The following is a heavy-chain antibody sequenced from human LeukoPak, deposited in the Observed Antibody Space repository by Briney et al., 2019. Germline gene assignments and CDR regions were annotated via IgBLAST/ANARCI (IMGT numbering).Heavy chain of an antibody. CDR2: IHKDGSAK. CDR1: GFPFSGYW. J-gene: IGHJ4*02. D-gene: IGHD3-10*01. V-gene: IGHV3-7*01. CDR3: TRDRAFGADDY. Sequence: GGSLRLSCGASGFPFSGYWMSWVRQAPGKGLEWVANIHKDGSAKRYVDSVKGRFTISRDNAKSSLYLQMNSLRDEDTAVYYCTRDRAFGADDYWGQGSLVSVSS.